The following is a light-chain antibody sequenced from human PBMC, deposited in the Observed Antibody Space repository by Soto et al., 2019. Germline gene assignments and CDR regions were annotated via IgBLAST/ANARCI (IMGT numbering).Light chain of an antibody. CDR1: ESVRSSY. V-gene: IGKV3-20*01. Sequence: EIVLTHSPGTLSLSPGEIATVSCRASESVRSSYLAWYQQKGGQAPRLLIYGASSRATGIPDRFSGSGSGTDFTLTINRLEPEDFAVYYCQQYGSSPPITFGQGTRLEIK. CDR3: QQYGSSPPIT. J-gene: IGKJ5*01. CDR2: GAS.